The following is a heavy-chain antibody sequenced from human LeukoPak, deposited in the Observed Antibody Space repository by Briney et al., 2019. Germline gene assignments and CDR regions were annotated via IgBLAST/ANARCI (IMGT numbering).Heavy chain of an antibody. J-gene: IGHJ6*02. D-gene: IGHD6-13*01. CDR3: ARESSRYYGMDV. CDR2: ISSSSSTI. V-gene: IGHV3-48*02. Sequence: GGSLRLSCAASGFTFSSYSMNWVRQAPGKGLEWVSYISSSSSTIYYADSVKGRFTISRDNAKSSLYLQMNSLRDEDTAVYYCARESSRYYGMDVWGQGTTVTVSS. CDR1: GFTFSSYS.